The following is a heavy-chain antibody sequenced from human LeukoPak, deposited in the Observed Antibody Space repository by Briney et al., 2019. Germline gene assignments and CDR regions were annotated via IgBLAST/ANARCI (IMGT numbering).Heavy chain of an antibody. CDR3: ARRPRGELDY. D-gene: IGHD3-16*01. CDR1: GGSISSDCYY. CDR2: IYYLGTT. J-gene: IGHJ4*02. Sequence: SETLSLTCSVSGGSISSDCYYWAWIRQPTGKGPEWIGSIYYLGTTHYNPSLKSRVTISVDTSRNQFSLKLTSVTAADTAVYFCARRPRGELDYWGQGALVTVSS. V-gene: IGHV4-39*01.